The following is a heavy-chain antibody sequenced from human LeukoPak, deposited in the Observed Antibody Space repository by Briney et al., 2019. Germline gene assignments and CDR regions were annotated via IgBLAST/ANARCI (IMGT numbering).Heavy chain of an antibody. D-gene: IGHD4-17*01. CDR3: AKTLHYGHYGKFDY. CDR2: IYSAGNT. J-gene: IGHJ4*02. CDR1: GFTVSSNY. Sequence: GGSLRLSCAASGFTVSSNYMSWVRQAPGKGLEWVSVIYSAGNTYYADSVKGRFTISRDNSKNTLYLQMNSLRAEDTAVYYCAKTLHYGHYGKFDYWGQGTLVTVSS. V-gene: IGHV3-53*01.